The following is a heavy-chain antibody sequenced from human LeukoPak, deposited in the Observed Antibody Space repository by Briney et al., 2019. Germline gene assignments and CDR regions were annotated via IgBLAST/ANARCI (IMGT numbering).Heavy chain of an antibody. Sequence: ASVKVSCKASGGTFSSYAISWVRQAPGQGLEWMGRIIPILGIANYAQKFQGRVTMTEDTSTDTAYMELSSLRSEDTAVYYCATNYDSSGYYNLDYWGQGTLVTASS. CDR2: IIPILGIA. CDR3: ATNYDSSGYYNLDY. J-gene: IGHJ4*02. V-gene: IGHV1-69*04. D-gene: IGHD3-22*01. CDR1: GGTFSSYA.